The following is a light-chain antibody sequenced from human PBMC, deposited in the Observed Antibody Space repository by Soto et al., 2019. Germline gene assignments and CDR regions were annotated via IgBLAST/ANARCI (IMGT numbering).Light chain of an antibody. CDR3: DSWDNSLSVVL. CDR1: SSNIGNNY. V-gene: IGLV1-51*01. CDR2: DNN. J-gene: IGLJ2*01. Sequence: SVLTQPPSVSAAPGQRVTSSCSGSSSNIGNNYVSWYQQLPGTAPKLLIYDNNKRPSGIPDRFSGSTSGTSATLAIAGLQTGDEADYYCDSWDNSLSVVLFGGGTKVTV.